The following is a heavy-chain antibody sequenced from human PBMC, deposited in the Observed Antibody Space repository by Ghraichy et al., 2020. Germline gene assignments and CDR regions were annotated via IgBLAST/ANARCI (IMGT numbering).Heavy chain of an antibody. Sequence: GGSLRLSCEASGFRFTTSGMHWVRQAPNKGLEWVAVIRYDGTNIYYADSVKGRFTISRDNDKSILYLEMSGLRVEDTDTYFCVKDSGARGPYHYFFEMYAWGQGTPVIVS. CDR3: VKDSGARGPYHYFFEMYA. CDR1: GFRFTTSG. D-gene: IGHD2-8*02. V-gene: IGHV3-33*06. J-gene: IGHJ6*02. CDR2: IRYDGTNI.